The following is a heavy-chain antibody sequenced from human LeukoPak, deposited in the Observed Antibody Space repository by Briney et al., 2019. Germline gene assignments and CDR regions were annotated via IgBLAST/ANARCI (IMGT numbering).Heavy chain of an antibody. J-gene: IGHJ4*02. V-gene: IGHV3-48*01. CDR3: AREGALRLWELSLYSFARHAKYYFDY. Sequence: PEGSLTLSCASSGFTFSNYGMSWVRQAPARGLEGVSYISSSSSTIYYADSVKGRLTISRDNAKNSLYLQMNSLRAEDTAVYYCAREGALRLWELSLYSFARHAKYYFDYWGQGTLVTVSS. CDR2: ISSSSSTI. D-gene: IGHD3-16*02. CDR1: GFTFSNYG.